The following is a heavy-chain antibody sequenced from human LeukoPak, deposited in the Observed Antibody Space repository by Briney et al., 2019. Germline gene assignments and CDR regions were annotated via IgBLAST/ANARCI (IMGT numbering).Heavy chain of an antibody. D-gene: IGHD6-13*01. Sequence: GSSVKVSCKASGGTFSSYAISWVRQATGQGLEWMGWMNPNSGNTGYAQKFQGRVTMTRNTSISTAYMELSSLRSEDTAVYYCARGGPRWLSSSWTGNQYYYYYYMDVWGKGTTVTISS. CDR1: GGTFSSYA. V-gene: IGHV1-8*02. CDR3: ARGGPRWLSSSWTGNQYYYYYYMDV. CDR2: MNPNSGNT. J-gene: IGHJ6*03.